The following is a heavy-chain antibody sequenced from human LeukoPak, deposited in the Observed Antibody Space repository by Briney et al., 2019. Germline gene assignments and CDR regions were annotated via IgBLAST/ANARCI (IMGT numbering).Heavy chain of an antibody. CDR1: GFTFNNYG. CDR3: TTATDMIYFGSGSPSVDY. CDR2: ISDDGNNK. V-gene: IGHV3-30-3*01. J-gene: IGHJ4*02. Sequence: PGGSLRLSCAASGFTFNNYGMHWVRLAPGKGLEWVTIISDDGNNKYYADSVQGRFTISRDNSKNTVYLQMNSLKTEDTAVYYCTTATDMIYFGSGSPSVDYWGQGTLVTVSS. D-gene: IGHD3-10*01.